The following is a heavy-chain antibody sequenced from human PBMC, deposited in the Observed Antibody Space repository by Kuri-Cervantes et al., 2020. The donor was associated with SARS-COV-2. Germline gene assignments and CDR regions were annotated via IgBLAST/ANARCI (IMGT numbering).Heavy chain of an antibody. CDR3: ARDSPEYSSSSSVPFDY. J-gene: IGHJ4*02. D-gene: IGHD6-6*01. Sequence: SETLSLTCTVSGGSISSYYWSWIRQPPGKGLEWIGYIYYSGSTNYNPSLKSRVTIPVDTSKNQFSLKLSSMTAADTAVYYCARDSPEYSSSSSVPFDYWGQGTLVTVFS. CDR1: GGSISSYY. V-gene: IGHV4-59*01. CDR2: IYYSGST.